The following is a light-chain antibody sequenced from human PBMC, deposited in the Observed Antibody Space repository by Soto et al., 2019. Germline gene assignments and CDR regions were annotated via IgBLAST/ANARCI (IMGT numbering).Light chain of an antibody. V-gene: IGKV3-20*01. CDR2: GAS. CDR3: QQYGSSPPYT. J-gene: IGKJ2*01. CDR1: QSVSSSY. Sequence: EIVLTQSPGTLSLSPGERATLSCRASQSVSSSYLAWYQQKPGQAPRLLIYGASSRATGIPDRFSSSGSGTNFTLSISRLEAVEFAVYYCQQYGSSPPYTFGQGTKLEIK.